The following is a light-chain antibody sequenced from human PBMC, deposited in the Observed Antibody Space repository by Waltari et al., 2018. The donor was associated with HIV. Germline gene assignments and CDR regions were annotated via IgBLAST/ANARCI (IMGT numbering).Light chain of an antibody. CDR1: NSKIGHNY. V-gene: IGLV1-47*01. CDR2: RNN. CDR3: ATWDDNLSGWV. J-gene: IGLJ3*02. Sequence: QSVLTQPPSASATPGQRVTISCSGTNSKIGHNYVYWYQQLPGTAPKGLIYRNNYRPAGVPDRFSGSKSGTSASLAISGLRSEDEADYYCATWDDNLSGWVFGGGTKLTVL.